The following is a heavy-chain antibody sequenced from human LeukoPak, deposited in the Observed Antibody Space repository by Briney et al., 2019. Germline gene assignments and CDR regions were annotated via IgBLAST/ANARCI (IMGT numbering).Heavy chain of an antibody. J-gene: IGHJ4*02. Sequence: ASVKVSCKASGYTFTGYYMHWVRQAPGQGLEWMGWINPNSGGTNYAQKFQGRVTMTRDTSISTAYMELSRLRSDDTVVYYCARDIPLTYSSSWEGYFDYWGQGTLVTVSS. V-gene: IGHV1-2*02. CDR3: ARDIPLTYSSSWEGYFDY. D-gene: IGHD6-13*01. CDR2: INPNSGGT. CDR1: GYTFTGYY.